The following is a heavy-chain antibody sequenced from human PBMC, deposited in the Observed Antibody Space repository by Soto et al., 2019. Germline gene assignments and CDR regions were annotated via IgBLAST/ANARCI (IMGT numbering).Heavy chain of an antibody. CDR3: ARGEPKDIVVVPAARGGWFDP. Sequence: QVQLQESGPGLVKPSQTLSLTCTVSGGSISSGGYYWSWIRQHPGKGLEWIGYIYYSGSTYYNPSLKSRVTISVDTSKNQFSLKLSSVTAADTAVYYCARGEPKDIVVVPAARGGWFDPWGQGTLVTVSS. V-gene: IGHV4-31*03. J-gene: IGHJ5*02. CDR2: IYYSGST. D-gene: IGHD2-2*01. CDR1: GGSISSGGYY.